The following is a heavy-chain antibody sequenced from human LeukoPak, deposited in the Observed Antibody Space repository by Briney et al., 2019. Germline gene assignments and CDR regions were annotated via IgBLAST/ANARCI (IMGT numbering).Heavy chain of an antibody. CDR2: IVVGSGNT. CDR1: GFTFTSSA. V-gene: IGHV1-58*01. Sequence: SVKVSCKASGFTFTSSAVQWVRQARGQRLEWIGWIVVGSGNTNYAQKFQERVTITRDMSTSTAYMELSSLRSEDTAVYYCAAVRRGVAPFDYWGQGTLVTVSS. CDR3: AAVRRGVAPFDY. J-gene: IGHJ4*02. D-gene: IGHD2-15*01.